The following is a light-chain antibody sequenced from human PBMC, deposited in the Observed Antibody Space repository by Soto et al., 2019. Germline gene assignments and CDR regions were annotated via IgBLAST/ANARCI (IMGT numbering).Light chain of an antibody. CDR3: QQYGSSPLT. CDR2: RAS. Sequence: EIVMTHSPATLAVSPGDTATLSCRASQSLGGNLAWYQQKPGQAPRLLIFRASSRAKGVPARFSASGSGTDFTLTINRLEPEDFAVYYCQQYGSSPLTFGGGTKVDIK. J-gene: IGKJ4*01. V-gene: IGKV3-20*01. CDR1: QSLGGN.